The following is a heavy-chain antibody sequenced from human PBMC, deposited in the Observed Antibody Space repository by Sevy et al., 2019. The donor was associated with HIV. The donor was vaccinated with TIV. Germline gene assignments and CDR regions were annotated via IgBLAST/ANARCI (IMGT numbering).Heavy chain of an antibody. Sequence: SQTLSLTCTVSGDSMSSYFWSWIRQTPGKGLEWIGYIYYSGSTSYNPSLKSRVTISVDTSKNQFSLRLRSVTAADTAIYYCARSPTYCSGGSCYDYWGQGTLVTVSS. D-gene: IGHD2-15*01. CDR2: IYYSGST. V-gene: IGHV4-59*01. CDR1: GDSMSSYF. J-gene: IGHJ4*02. CDR3: ARSPTYCSGGSCYDY.